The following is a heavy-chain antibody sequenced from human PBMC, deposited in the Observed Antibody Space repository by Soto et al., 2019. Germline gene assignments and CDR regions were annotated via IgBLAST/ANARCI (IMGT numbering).Heavy chain of an antibody. CDR3: SRDGDYYGLDV. CDR2: ITSSGNVI. V-gene: IGHV3-48*03. J-gene: IGHJ6*02. Sequence: QPGGSLRLSXAASGFSFSSYEMHWVRQAPGKGLEWVSYITSSGNVINYAGSVKGRFTISRDNANNSLYLQMSSLRAEDTAVYYCSRDGDYYGLDVWGRGTTVTVSS. CDR1: GFSFSSYE. D-gene: IGHD3-3*01.